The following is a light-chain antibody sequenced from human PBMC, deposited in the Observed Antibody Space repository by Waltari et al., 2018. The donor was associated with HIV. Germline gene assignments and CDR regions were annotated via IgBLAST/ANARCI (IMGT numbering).Light chain of an antibody. Sequence: QSVLPQPPSASGTPGQRVTISCSGSSSNLGSNDVYWYQQLPRTAPKLLIHRNKQRPAWVPDRFSGSKSGTSASLAIGGLRSEDEADYYCAAWDDSLSGWVFGGGTKLTVL. CDR3: AAWDDSLSGWV. V-gene: IGLV1-47*01. CDR1: SSNLGSND. CDR2: RNK. J-gene: IGLJ3*02.